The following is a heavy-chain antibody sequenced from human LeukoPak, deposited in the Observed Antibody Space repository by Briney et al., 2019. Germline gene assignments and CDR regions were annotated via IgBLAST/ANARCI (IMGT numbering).Heavy chain of an antibody. D-gene: IGHD5-12*01. CDR1: GFTFSTYV. J-gene: IGHJ4*02. Sequence: GGSLRLSCAASGFTFSTYVMHWVRHAPGKGLGWVAVISKDGSNKDYADSVKGRFSISRDDSKDTLFLQTDSLGVEDTAVYYCARGGVARGLFDYWGQGTLVTVSS. CDR2: ISKDGSNK. CDR3: ARGGVARGLFDY. V-gene: IGHV3-30*04.